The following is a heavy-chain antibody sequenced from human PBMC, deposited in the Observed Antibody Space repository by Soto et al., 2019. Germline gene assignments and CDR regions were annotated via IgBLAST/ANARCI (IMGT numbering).Heavy chain of an antibody. CDR3: AGTCSSTSCYLGVRDPKRFDY. J-gene: IGHJ4*02. V-gene: IGHV1-69*02. CDR2: IIPILGIA. D-gene: IGHD2-2*01. CDR1: GGTFSSYT. Sequence: EASVKVSCKASGGTFSSYTISWVRQAPGQGLEWMGRIIPILGIANYAQKFQGRVTITADKSTSTAYMELSSLRSEDTAVYYCAGTCSSTSCYLGVRDPKRFDYWGQGTLVTVSS.